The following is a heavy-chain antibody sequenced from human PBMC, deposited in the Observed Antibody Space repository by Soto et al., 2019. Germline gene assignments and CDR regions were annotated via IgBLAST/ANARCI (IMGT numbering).Heavy chain of an antibody. Sequence: GGSLSLSCAVSGFTFSSYDMHWVRQAPGKGLQWVALVSHDGENKYYADSVKGRFSISRDNSKNTLALQMNSLRAEDTALYFCTSRAIRKYDYVWGSYRTHDYWGQGTLVTVSS. CDR3: TSRAIRKYDYVWGSYRTHDY. V-gene: IGHV3-30*04. CDR1: GFTFSSYD. J-gene: IGHJ4*02. D-gene: IGHD3-16*02. CDR2: VSHDGENK.